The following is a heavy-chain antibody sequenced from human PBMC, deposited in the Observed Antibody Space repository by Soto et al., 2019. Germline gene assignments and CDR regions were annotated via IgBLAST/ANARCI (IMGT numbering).Heavy chain of an antibody. Sequence: SETNCLTCTVAEGYSRGGGCYWIWKHQHPGKGLKGNGNIYYSGSTYYTPTLKSRVTISVDTSKNQFSLRLSSVTAADTAVYYCARLHLYCISSSGYGYYGMDVWGQGTTVTVSS. D-gene: IGHD2-2*01. CDR2: IYYSGST. CDR3: ARLHLYCISSSGYGYYGMDV. J-gene: IGHJ6*02. CDR1: EGYSRGGGCY. V-gene: IGHV4-31*03.